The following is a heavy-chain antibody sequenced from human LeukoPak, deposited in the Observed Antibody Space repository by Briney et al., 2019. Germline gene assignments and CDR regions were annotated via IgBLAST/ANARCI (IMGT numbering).Heavy chain of an antibody. V-gene: IGHV5-51*01. CDR3: ATSEEAGAFDI. D-gene: IGHD6-25*01. Sequence: GGSLQISCQGSGYSFTSYWIGWVRQLPGKGLEWMGIIYPGDSDTRYSPSFQGQVTISADKSISTAYLQWSSLKASDTAMYYCATSEEAGAFDIWGQGTMVTVSS. J-gene: IGHJ3*02. CDR1: GYSFTSYW. CDR2: IYPGDSDT.